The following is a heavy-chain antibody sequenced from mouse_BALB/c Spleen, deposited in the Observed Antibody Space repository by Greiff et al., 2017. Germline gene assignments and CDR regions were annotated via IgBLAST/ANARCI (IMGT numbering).Heavy chain of an antibody. Sequence: QVQLQQSGAELVRPGASVTLSCKASGYTFTDYEMHWVKQTPVHGLEWIGAIDPETGGTAYNQKFKGKATLTADKSSSTAYMELRSLTSEDSAVYYCSITSIDYWGQGTTLTVSS. J-gene: IGHJ2*01. CDR2: IDPETGGT. CDR1: GYTFTDYE. D-gene: IGHD1-1*01. CDR3: SITSIDY. V-gene: IGHV1-15*01.